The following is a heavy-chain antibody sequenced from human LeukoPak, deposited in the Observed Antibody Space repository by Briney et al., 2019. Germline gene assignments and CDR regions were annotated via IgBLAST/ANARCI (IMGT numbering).Heavy chain of an antibody. CDR1: GYTFSDYY. CDR2: ISPNSGGT. Sequence: ASVKVSCKASGYTFSDYYLHWVRLAPGQGLEWMGRISPNSGGTDYAQKFQGKVTMTRDASISTVYMDLNRLRSGDTAIYYCARQLETTSWFDYWGQGTLVIVSS. J-gene: IGHJ4*02. D-gene: IGHD2-2*01. V-gene: IGHV1-2*06. CDR3: ARQLETTSWFDY.